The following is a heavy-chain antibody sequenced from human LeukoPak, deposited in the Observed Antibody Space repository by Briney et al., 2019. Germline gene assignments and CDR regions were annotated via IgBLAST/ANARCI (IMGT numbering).Heavy chain of an antibody. D-gene: IGHD2-2*01. J-gene: IGHJ4*02. CDR3: AREGAAAAPLDY. V-gene: IGHV3-30*03. Sequence: GGSLRLSCAASGFAFSSYGMHWVRQAPGKGLEWVAVISYDGSNKYYADSVKGRFTISRDNSKSTLYLQMNSLRAEDTAVYYCAREGAAAAPLDYWGQGTLVTVSS. CDR2: ISYDGSNK. CDR1: GFAFSSYG.